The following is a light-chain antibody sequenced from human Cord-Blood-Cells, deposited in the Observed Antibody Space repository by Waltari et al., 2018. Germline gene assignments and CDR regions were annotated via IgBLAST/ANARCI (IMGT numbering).Light chain of an antibody. V-gene: IGLV3-19*01. CDR3: NSRDSSCNHLV. CDR2: DKN. CDR1: SLRSYY. J-gene: IGLJ3*02. Sequence: SSELTQDPAVSVALGQTVRITCQGDSLRSYYASWHQQKPGKAPVLVIFDKNNRPAGIPDRFAGSSSENTASLTIAGAQAEDEADYYCNSRDSSCNHLVFGGGTKLTVL.